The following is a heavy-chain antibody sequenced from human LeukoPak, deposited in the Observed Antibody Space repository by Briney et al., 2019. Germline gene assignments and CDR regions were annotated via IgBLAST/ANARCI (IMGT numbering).Heavy chain of an antibody. Sequence: SETLSLTCTVSGGSISSSSYYWGWIRQPPGKGLEWIGSVYYSGSTYYNPSLKSRVTISVDTSKNQFSLKLSSVTAADTAVYSCARDGGRWFGVGDRNWFDPWGQGTLVTVSS. CDR2: VYYSGST. CDR3: ARDGGRWFGVGDRNWFDP. CDR1: GGSISSSSYY. D-gene: IGHD3-10*01. J-gene: IGHJ5*02. V-gene: IGHV4-39*07.